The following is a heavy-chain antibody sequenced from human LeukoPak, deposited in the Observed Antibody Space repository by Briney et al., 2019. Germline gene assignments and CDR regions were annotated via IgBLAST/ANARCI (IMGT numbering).Heavy chain of an antibody. D-gene: IGHD5-24*01. V-gene: IGHV3-21*01. Sequence: GGSLRLSCAASGFTFSYYSMNWVRQAPGKGLEWVSSISSSSGYIYYADSVKGRFTISRDNAKNSLYLQMNSLRAEDTAVYYCARATREMATGYYYYMDVWGKGTTVTISS. J-gene: IGHJ6*03. CDR2: ISSSSGYI. CDR1: GFTFSYYS. CDR3: ARATREMATGYYYYMDV.